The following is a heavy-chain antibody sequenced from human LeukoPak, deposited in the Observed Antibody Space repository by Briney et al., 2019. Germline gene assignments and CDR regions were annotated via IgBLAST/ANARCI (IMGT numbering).Heavy chain of an antibody. CDR1: GFTFSSYA. CDR3: ARDEAGYCSATNCP. Sequence: PGRSLRLSCAASGFTFSSYAMHWVRQAPGKGLEWVAVISHDGNNKYYADSVKGRFTISRDNSKNTLYLQMNSLRAEDTAVYYCARDEAGYCSATNCPWGQGTLVTVSS. J-gene: IGHJ5*02. CDR2: ISHDGNNK. V-gene: IGHV3-30-3*01. D-gene: IGHD2-15*01.